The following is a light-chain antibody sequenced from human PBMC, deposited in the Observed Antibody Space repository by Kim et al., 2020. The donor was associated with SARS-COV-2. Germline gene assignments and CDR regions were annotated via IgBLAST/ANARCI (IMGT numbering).Light chain of an antibody. CDR1: QGVSNW. Sequence: DIQMTQSPSSVSASAGDRVTITCRASQGVSNWLAWYQQKPGRAPKLLIYAASKLHSGVPSRFSGGGSGTDFTLTISSLQPEDFATYYCQQANSFPVTFGQGTKLEI. CDR2: AAS. V-gene: IGKV1-12*01. CDR3: QQANSFPVT. J-gene: IGKJ2*01.